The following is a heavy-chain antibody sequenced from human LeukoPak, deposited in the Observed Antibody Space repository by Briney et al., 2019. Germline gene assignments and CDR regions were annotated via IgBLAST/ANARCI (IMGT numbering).Heavy chain of an antibody. Sequence: ASVKVSCKASGYTFTGYYMHWVRQAPGQGLEWMGWINPNSGGTNYAQKFQGRVTMTRNTSISTAYMELSSLRSEDTAVYYCAVYFGELLYWGQGTLVTVSS. J-gene: IGHJ4*02. CDR2: INPNSGGT. CDR1: GYTFTGYY. D-gene: IGHD3-10*01. V-gene: IGHV1-2*02. CDR3: AVYFGELLY.